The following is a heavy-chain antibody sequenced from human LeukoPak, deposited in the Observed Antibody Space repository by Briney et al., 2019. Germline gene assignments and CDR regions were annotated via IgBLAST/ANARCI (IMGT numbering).Heavy chain of an antibody. CDR3: ARGPAGYN. V-gene: IGHV3-53*01. CDR2: IYSGGST. J-gene: IGHJ4*02. D-gene: IGHD1-1*01. CDR1: GFTVSSNH. Sequence: GGSLRLSCAASGFTVSSNHMSWVRQTPGKGLEWVSVIYSGGSTDYADSVKGRFTISRDNLKNTLYLQMNTLRAEDTAVYYCARGPAGYNWGQGTLVTVSS.